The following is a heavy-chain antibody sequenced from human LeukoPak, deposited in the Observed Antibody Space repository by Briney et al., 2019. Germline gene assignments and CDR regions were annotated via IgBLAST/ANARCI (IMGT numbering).Heavy chain of an antibody. J-gene: IGHJ4*02. CDR2: IYHSGST. CDR3: ARSYDSSGYQGRGFDY. CDR1: GGSISSSNW. V-gene: IGHV4-4*02. D-gene: IGHD3-22*01. Sequence: PSETLSLTCAVSGGSISSSNWWSWVRQPPGKGLEWIGEIYHSGSTNYNPSLKSRVTISVDKSKNQFSLKLSSVTAADTAVYYCARSYDSSGYQGRGFDYWGQGTLVTVSS.